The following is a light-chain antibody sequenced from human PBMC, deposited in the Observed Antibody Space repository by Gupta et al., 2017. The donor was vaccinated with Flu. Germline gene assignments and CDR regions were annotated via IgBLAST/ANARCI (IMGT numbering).Light chain of an antibody. J-gene: IGKJ2*01. Sequence: DIQMTQSPSSLSASVGDRLTITCQASQDISNYINWYQQKPGKAPDLLISEASHLQTGVPSRFSGTGSGTEFTFTISSLQPEDFATYYCLKYDTRPPYTFGQGT. CDR1: QDISNY. V-gene: IGKV1-33*01. CDR3: LKYDTRPPYT. CDR2: EAS.